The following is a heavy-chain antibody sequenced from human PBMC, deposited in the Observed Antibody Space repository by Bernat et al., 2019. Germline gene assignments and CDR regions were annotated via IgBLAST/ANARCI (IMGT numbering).Heavy chain of an antibody. CDR3: ARFSDLDAFDI. V-gene: IGHV4-59*08. CDR2: IYYSGST. Sequence: QVQLQESGPGLVKPSETLSLTCTVSGGSISSYYWSWIRQPSGKGLEWIGYIYYSGSTNYNPSLKSRVTISVDTSKNQFSLKLSSVTATDTAVYYCARFSDLDAFDIWGQGTMVTVSS. J-gene: IGHJ3*02. CDR1: GGSISSYY.